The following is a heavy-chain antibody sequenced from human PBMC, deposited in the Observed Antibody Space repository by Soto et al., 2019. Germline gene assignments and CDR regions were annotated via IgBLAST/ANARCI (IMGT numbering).Heavy chain of an antibody. Sequence: ASVKVSCKASGYTFTSYGISWVRQAPGQGLEWMGWISAYNGNTNYAQKLQGRVTMTTDTSTSTAYMELRSLRSDDTAVYYCARDAEAVILLSSGYYYYGMDVWGQGTTVTVSS. D-gene: IGHD2-2*01. J-gene: IGHJ6*02. CDR2: ISAYNGNT. CDR3: ARDAEAVILLSSGYYYYGMDV. CDR1: GYTFTSYG. V-gene: IGHV1-18*01.